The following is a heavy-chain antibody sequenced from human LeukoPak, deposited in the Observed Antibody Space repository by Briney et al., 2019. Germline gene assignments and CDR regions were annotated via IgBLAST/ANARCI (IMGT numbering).Heavy chain of an antibody. Sequence: GASVKVSCKAFGYTFTSNYMHWVRQAPGQGPEWMGVISPSGGSTTYAQKFQGRVTLTRDMSTSTDYLELSSLRSEDTAVYYCAREWELLGYFDYWGQGTLVTVSS. D-gene: IGHD1-26*01. CDR1: GYTFTSNY. CDR2: ISPSGGST. CDR3: AREWELLGYFDY. V-gene: IGHV1-46*01. J-gene: IGHJ4*02.